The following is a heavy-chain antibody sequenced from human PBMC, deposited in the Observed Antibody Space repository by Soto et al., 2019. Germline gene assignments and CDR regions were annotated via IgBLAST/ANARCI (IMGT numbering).Heavy chain of an antibody. CDR3: ARDTSGWSLNGLDV. D-gene: IGHD6-19*01. Sequence: QVDXVQSGAEVKKPGASVTISCKASGSAITXYYIHWVRQAPGRGLEWMGIINPGGGSASYAQKFQDRVTIDKDTSTGTVYMDLRSLRTEDTAVYYCARDTSGWSLNGLDVWGQGXTVNVSS. CDR1: GSAITXYY. V-gene: IGHV1-46*01. CDR2: INPGGGSA. J-gene: IGHJ6*02.